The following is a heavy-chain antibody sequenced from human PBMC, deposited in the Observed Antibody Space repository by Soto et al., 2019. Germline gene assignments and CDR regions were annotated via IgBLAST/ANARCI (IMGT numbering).Heavy chain of an antibody. V-gene: IGHV3-30-3*01. CDR3: ARPLPYCGSDCYDAFDI. J-gene: IGHJ3*02. D-gene: IGHD2-21*02. Sequence: QVQLVEAGGGVVQPGRSLRLSCAASEFTFRSYAMHWVRQAAGKGLEWVAVISYDGSNEYYADSVKGRFTIFRDNSKNTMYLQMSSLKDEDTAVYYCARPLPYCGSDCYDAFDIWGRGTMVTVSS. CDR1: EFTFRSYA. CDR2: ISYDGSNE.